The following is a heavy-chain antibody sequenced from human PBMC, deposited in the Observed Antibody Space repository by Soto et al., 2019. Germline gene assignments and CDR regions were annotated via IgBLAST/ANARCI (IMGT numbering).Heavy chain of an antibody. CDR3: ARIPRRIAAAHNWFDP. CDR2: ISAYNGNT. Sequence: ASLKVSCKASGYTFTSYGISWVRQAPGQGLEWMGWISAYNGNTNYAQKLQGRVTMTTDTSTSTAYMELRSLRSDDTAVYYCARIPRRIAAAHNWFDPWGQGTLVTVSS. V-gene: IGHV1-18*04. CDR1: GYTFTSYG. J-gene: IGHJ5*02. D-gene: IGHD6-13*01.